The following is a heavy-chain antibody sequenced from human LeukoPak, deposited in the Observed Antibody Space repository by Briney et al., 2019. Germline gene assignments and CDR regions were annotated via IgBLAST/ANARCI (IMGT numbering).Heavy chain of an antibody. CDR3: ARDRSDGNYYMVV. CDR2: IYGGGST. V-gene: IGHV3-53*01. Sequence: GGSLRLSCAASGFTVSNNYMTWVRQAPGQGLEWVSVIYGGGSTSYADSVKGRFTISRDNSKNTLYLQMNRLRADDTAVYYCARDRSDGNYYMVVWGKGTTVIVSS. CDR1: GFTVSNNY. D-gene: IGHD5-24*01. J-gene: IGHJ6*03.